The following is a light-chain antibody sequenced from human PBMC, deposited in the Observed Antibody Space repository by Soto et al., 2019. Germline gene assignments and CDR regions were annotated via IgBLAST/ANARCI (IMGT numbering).Light chain of an antibody. J-gene: IGLJ1*01. CDR3: CSYAGSSTYV. CDR1: SSDVGSYNL. Sequence: QSALTQPASVSGSPGQSITISCTGTSSDVGSYNLVSWYQQHPGKAPKLMIYEGSKRPSGVSNRFSGSKSGNTASLTISGPQAEDEADYYCCSYAGSSTYVFGTGTKVTVL. CDR2: EGS. V-gene: IGLV2-23*01.